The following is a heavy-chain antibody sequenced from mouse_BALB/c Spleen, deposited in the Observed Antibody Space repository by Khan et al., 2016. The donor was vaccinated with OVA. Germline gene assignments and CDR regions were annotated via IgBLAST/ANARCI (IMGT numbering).Heavy chain of an antibody. D-gene: IGHD2-1*01. CDR1: GYTLTNYG. CDR3: ARSNGNYWFAY. J-gene: IGHJ3*01. Sequence: QIQLVQSGPELKKPGETVKISCKASGYTLTNYGMDWVKQAPGKGLKWMGWINTYTGEPTYAEDFKGRIAFSLETSARTAYLQINNLKNEDTATYCCARSNGNYWFAYWGQGTLVTVSA. V-gene: IGHV9-3-1*01. CDR2: INTYTGEP.